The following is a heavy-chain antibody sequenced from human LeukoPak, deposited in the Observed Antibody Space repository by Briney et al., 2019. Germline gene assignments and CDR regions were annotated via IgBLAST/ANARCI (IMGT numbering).Heavy chain of an antibody. CDR2: ISYDGSNK. CDR3: AKAGSIRFDY. J-gene: IGHJ4*02. Sequence: PGRSLRLSCAASGFTFSSYGMHWVRQAPGKGLEWVAVISYDGSNKYYADSVKGRFTISRDNSKNTLYLQLSSLRAADTAAYYCAKAGSIRFDYWGQGTLVTVSS. V-gene: IGHV3-30*18. D-gene: IGHD3-3*02. CDR1: GFTFSSYG.